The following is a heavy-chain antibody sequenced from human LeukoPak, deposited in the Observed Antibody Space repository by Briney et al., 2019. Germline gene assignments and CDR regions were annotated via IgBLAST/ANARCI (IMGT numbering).Heavy chain of an antibody. CDR3: AKAGIQLWLFDS. CDR2: IYYSGSA. CDR1: GASFNSDDQY. J-gene: IGHJ4*02. Sequence: SQTLSLTCTVSGASFNSDDQYWNWIRQHPGKGLEWIGYIYYSGSAFYNPSLRSRVTISGDTSKNQFSLKLSSVTGADTAVYYCAKAGIQLWLFDSWGQGTLVTVSS. D-gene: IGHD5-18*01. V-gene: IGHV4-31*03.